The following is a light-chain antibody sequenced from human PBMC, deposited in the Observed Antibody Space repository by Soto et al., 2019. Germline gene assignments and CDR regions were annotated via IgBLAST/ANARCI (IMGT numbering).Light chain of an antibody. Sequence: ALTQPASVSGSPGQSITISCTGTSSDVGGYNYVSWYQQHPGKAPKLMICEVSNRPSGVSNRFSGSKSGNTASLTISGLQAEDEADYYCSSYTSSSTLGVFGTGTKVTVL. CDR2: EVS. V-gene: IGLV2-14*01. CDR1: SSDVGGYNY. CDR3: SSYTSSSTLGV. J-gene: IGLJ1*01.